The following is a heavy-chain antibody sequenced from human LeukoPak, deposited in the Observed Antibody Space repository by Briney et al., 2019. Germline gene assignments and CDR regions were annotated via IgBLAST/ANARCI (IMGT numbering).Heavy chain of an antibody. V-gene: IGHV1-3*01. J-gene: IGHJ4*02. D-gene: IGHD5-12*01. CDR2: INAGNGNT. CDR1: GYTFTSYA. Sequence: ASVKVSCKASGYTFTSYAMLWVRQAPGQRLEWMGWINAGNGNTKYSQKFQGRVTITRDTSASTAYMELSSLRSEVTAVYYCNLVAIPMDYFDYWGQGTLVTVSS. CDR3: NLVAIPMDYFDY.